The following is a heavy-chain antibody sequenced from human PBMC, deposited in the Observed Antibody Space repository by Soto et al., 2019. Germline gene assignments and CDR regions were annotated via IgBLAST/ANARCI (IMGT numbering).Heavy chain of an antibody. J-gene: IGHJ3*02. D-gene: IGHD4-17*01. CDR3: TRATSYGAFDI. CDR1: GYTFTSYY. V-gene: IGHV1-46*03. CDR2: IHPSGGST. Sequence: QVQLVQSGAEAKKPGASVKLSCKASGYTFTSYYIHWVRQAPGQGLEWMGIIHPSGGSTTYAQKFQGRVTMTRDTSTSTVYMELSSLRSEDTAVYYCTRATSYGAFDIWGQGTMVTVST.